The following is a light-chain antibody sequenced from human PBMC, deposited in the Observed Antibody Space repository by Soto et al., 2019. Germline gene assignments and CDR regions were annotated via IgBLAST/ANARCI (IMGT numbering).Light chain of an antibody. V-gene: IGKV3-15*01. CDR3: QHYNNWPRT. CDR1: QSVGSN. Sequence: EIVMTQSPATLSVSPGERDTLSCRASQSVGSNLAWYQQKPGQAPRLLIYGAYTRATGIPARFSGSGSGTEFTLTISSLQSEDFAVYYCQHYNNWPRTFGQGTNVEIK. CDR2: GAY. J-gene: IGKJ1*01.